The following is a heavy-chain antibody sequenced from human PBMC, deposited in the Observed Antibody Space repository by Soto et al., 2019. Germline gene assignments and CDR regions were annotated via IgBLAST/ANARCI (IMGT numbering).Heavy chain of an antibody. V-gene: IGHV4-59*08. J-gene: IGHJ4*02. CDR2: IYYIGST. D-gene: IGHD4-17*01. CDR1: GGSFSGYY. Sequence: SETLSLTCAVYGGSFSGYYWSWIRQPPGKGLEWIGYIYYIGSTDYNPSLKSRVTISVDTSKNQFSLKLSSMTAADTAVYYCARQATTVTTFDLDYWGQGSLVTVSS. CDR3: ARQATTVTTFDLDY.